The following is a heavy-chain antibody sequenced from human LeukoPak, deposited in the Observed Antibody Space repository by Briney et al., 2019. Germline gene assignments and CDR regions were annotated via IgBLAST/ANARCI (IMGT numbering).Heavy chain of an antibody. CDR3: AKGPEEGYDSSGYYNPFDY. CDR2: ISGSGGST. CDR1: GFTFSSYG. V-gene: IGHV3-23*01. J-gene: IGHJ4*02. D-gene: IGHD3-22*01. Sequence: GGSLRLSCAASGFTFSSYGMSWVRQAPGKGLEWVSAISGSGGSTYYADSVKGRFTISRDNSKNTLYLQMNSLRAEDTAVYYCAKGPEEGYDSSGYYNPFDYWGQGTLVTVSS.